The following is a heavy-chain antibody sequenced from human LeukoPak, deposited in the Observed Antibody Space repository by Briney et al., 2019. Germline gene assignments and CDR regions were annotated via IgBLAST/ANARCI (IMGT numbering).Heavy chain of an antibody. D-gene: IGHD3-22*01. V-gene: IGHV4-4*07. CDR3: AREYYYDSSGYYYFDY. CDR1: GGSISSYY. CDR2: IYTSGST. J-gene: IGHJ4*02. Sequence: SETLSLTCTVSGGSISSYYWSWLRQPAGKGLEWLGRIYTSGSTNYNPSLKSRVTMSVDTSKNQFSLKRSSVTAADTAVYYCAREYYYDSSGYYYFDYWGQGTLVTVSS.